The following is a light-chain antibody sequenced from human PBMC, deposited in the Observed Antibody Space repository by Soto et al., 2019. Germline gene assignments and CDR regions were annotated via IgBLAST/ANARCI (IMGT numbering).Light chain of an antibody. CDR1: SSNIGSNS. Sequence: QSVLTQPPSASGTPGQRVTISCSGGSSNIGSNSVFWYQQFPGTAPKLLIYLSNERPSGVPDRFSAYKSGTSASLAISGLRPEDEADYYCAAWDDSLSGPVFGGGTKLTVL. CDR3: AAWDDSLSGPV. CDR2: LSN. V-gene: IGLV1-47*02. J-gene: IGLJ3*02.